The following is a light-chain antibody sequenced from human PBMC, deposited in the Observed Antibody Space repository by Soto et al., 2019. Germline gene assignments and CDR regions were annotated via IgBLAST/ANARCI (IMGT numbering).Light chain of an antibody. CDR3: QRVNSYPLT. V-gene: IGKV1-9*01. Sequence: DIQLTQSPSFLSASVGDRVTITCRASQGISSYLAWYQQKPGKAPKLLIYAASTLQSGVPSRFSGSGSGTEFPLTISSLQPEDFATYYCQRVNSYPLTFGGGTKVEIK. J-gene: IGKJ4*01. CDR2: AAS. CDR1: QGISSY.